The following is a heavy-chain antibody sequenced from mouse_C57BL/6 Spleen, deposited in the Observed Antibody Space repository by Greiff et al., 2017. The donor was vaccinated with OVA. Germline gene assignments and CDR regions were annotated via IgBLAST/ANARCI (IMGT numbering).Heavy chain of an antibody. Sequence: QVQLQQSGTELVKPGASVKLSCKASGYTFTSYWMHWVKQRPGQGLEWIGNINPSNGGTNYNEKFKSKATLTVDKSSSTAYMQLSSLTSEDSAVYYCARGGITTVVRYFDYWGQGTTLTVSS. V-gene: IGHV1-53*01. CDR2: INPSNGGT. CDR3: ARGGITTVVRYFDY. J-gene: IGHJ2*01. CDR1: GYTFTSYW. D-gene: IGHD1-1*01.